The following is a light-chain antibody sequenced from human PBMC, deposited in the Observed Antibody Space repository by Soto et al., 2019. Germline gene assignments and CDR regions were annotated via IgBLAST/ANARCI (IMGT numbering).Light chain of an antibody. CDR3: CSYAASSPYV. V-gene: IGLV2-11*01. CDR2: DVN. CDR1: SSDVGAYSY. J-gene: IGLJ1*01. Sequence: QSALTQPPSVSGSPGQSVTISCTGTSSDVGAYSYVSWYQQHPGKAPKVMIYDVNKRPSGVPDRFSGYTSGKTASLTSSGLQAEDEAEYHCCSYAASSPYVFGTGTKVTVL.